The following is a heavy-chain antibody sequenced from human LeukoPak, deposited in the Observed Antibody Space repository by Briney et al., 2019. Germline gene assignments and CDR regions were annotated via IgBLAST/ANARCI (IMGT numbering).Heavy chain of an antibody. CDR1: GYTFTSYD. CDR2: MHPNSGNT. D-gene: IGHD6-19*01. CDR3: ARGGPVAATHKYFQH. Sequence: EASVKVSCKASGYTFTSYDINWVRQATGQGLEWMGWMHPNSGNTGYAQNFQGRVTMTRNTSISTAYMELSSLRSEDTAVYYCARGGPVAATHKYFQHWGQGTLVTVSS. V-gene: IGHV1-8*01. J-gene: IGHJ1*01.